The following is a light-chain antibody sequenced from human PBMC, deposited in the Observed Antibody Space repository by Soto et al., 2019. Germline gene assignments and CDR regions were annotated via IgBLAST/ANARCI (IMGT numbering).Light chain of an antibody. CDR2: AVS. Sequence: QSALTQPASVSGSPGQSITISCTGASSDFGRNYVSWYQQQHPGKAPKLIIYAVSNRPSGVSNRFSGSKFDNTASLTISGLQPEDESDYYCSSFSSNTLVFGGGTQLTVL. V-gene: IGLV2-14*03. J-gene: IGLJ2*01. CDR1: SSDFGRNY. CDR3: SSFSSNTLV.